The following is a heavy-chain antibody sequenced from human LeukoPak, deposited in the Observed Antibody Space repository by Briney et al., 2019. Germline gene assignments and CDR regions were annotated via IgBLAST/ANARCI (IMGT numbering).Heavy chain of an antibody. Sequence: ASVKVSCKTSGYTFNSYGIRWVQQAPGQGLDWMGWISGYNAQTNYLQKFQGRVTMTIDTSTTTVYMELRSLRSDDTAVYYCARPRRAGSLDYWHQSPLVTVSS. CDR2: ISGYNAQT. CDR1: GYTFNSYG. CDR3: ARPRRAGSLDY. D-gene: IGHD6-19*01. J-gene: IGHJ4*02. V-gene: IGHV1-18*01.